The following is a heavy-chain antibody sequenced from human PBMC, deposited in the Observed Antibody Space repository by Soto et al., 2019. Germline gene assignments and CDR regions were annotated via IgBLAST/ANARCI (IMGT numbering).Heavy chain of an antibody. D-gene: IGHD1-1*01. CDR1: GGSISSGDYY. Sequence: QVQLQESGPGLVKPSQTLSLTCTVSGGSISSGDYYWSWIRQPPGKGLECIGYIYYSGSTYYNPSLKSRITISVDTSKNQFSLKLSSVTAADTAVYYYARDSDWNDLADYWGQGTLVTVSS. J-gene: IGHJ4*02. CDR2: IYYSGST. CDR3: ARDSDWNDLADY. V-gene: IGHV4-30-4*01.